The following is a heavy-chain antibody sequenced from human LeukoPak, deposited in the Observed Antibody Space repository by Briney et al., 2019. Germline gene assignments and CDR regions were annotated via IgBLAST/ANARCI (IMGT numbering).Heavy chain of an antibody. Sequence: ASVKVSCKASGYTFTGYYMHWVRQAPGQGLEWMGWINPNSGGTNYAQKFQGRVTTTRDTSTSTVYMELSSLRSEDTAVYYCARDRSGSGSPWGQGTLVTVSS. CDR1: GYTFTGYY. J-gene: IGHJ5*02. V-gene: IGHV1-2*02. D-gene: IGHD3-10*01. CDR3: ARDRSGSGSP. CDR2: INPNSGGT.